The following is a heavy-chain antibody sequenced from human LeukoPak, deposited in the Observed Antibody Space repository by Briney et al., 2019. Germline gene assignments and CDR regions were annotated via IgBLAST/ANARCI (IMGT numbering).Heavy chain of an antibody. Sequence: EPSETLSLTCTVSGVSISAYYWSWLRQPPGKGLEWIGFISGSGSSNYNPSLKSRVTMSLDTSKNQFSLRLSSMTAADTAVYYCAGDKNNIKWSFYWGQGTLVTVSS. V-gene: IGHV4-4*09. CDR1: GVSISAYY. CDR2: ISGSGSS. CDR3: AGDKNNIKWSFY. D-gene: IGHD2-15*01. J-gene: IGHJ4*02.